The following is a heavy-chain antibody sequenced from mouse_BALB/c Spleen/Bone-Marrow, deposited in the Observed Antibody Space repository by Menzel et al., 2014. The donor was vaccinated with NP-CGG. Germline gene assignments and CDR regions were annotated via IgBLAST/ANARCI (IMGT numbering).Heavy chain of an antibody. CDR3: SRGGNFDVMDY. D-gene: IGHD2-1*01. CDR1: GYTFTSYY. J-gene: IGHJ4*01. V-gene: IGHV1S81*02. Sequence: VQLQQSGAELVKPGASVKLSCKASGYTFTSYYMFWVKQRPGQGLEWIGGINPSNGANNFNEKFKSKATLTVDKSSSTAYMQLSSLTSEDSAVYYCSRGGNFDVMDYWGQETSVTVSS. CDR2: INPSNGAN.